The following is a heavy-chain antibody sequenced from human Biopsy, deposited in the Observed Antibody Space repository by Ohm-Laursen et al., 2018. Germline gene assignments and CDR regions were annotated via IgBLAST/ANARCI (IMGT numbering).Heavy chain of an antibody. D-gene: IGHD3-22*01. V-gene: IGHV4-39*01. CDR1: GGSISHNNYY. J-gene: IGHJ5*02. CDR2: IFYRGST. CDR3: ARDYDTSGYYYVS. Sequence: TLSLTCTVSGGSISHNNYYWGWIRQPPGNGLEWIGSIFYRGSTHYKPSLKSRVNISVYTSKNQFSLKLNSVTAADTAVYYCARDYDTSGYYYVSWGQGTLVTVSS.